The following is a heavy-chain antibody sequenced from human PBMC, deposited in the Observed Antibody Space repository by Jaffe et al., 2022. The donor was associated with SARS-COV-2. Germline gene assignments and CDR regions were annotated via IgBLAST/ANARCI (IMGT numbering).Heavy chain of an antibody. J-gene: IGHJ5*02. CDR2: VSNSGST. V-gene: IGHV4-59*02. D-gene: IGHD1-7*01. Sequence: VQLQESGPGLVKPSETLSLTCTVSGDSVRAIHWSWIRQSPEKGLEWIGYVSNSGSTNYNSFLKSRVTMSIDTSKNQFSLKVNSVTAADTAVYYCVGMPVGMTLNGPYWYYFDPWGQGTLITVSS. CDR3: VGMPVGMTLNGPYWYYFDP. CDR1: GDSVRAIH.